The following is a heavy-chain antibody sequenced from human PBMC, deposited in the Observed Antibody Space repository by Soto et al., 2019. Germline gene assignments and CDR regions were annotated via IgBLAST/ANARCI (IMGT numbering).Heavy chain of an antibody. V-gene: IGHV1-18*01. CDR2: ISAYNGNT. J-gene: IGHJ5*02. CDR1: GYTFTSYG. D-gene: IGHD6-13*01. Sequence: ASVKVSCKASGYTFTSYGISWVRQAPGQGLEWMGWISAYNGNTNYAQKLQGRVTMTTDTSTSTAYMELRSLRSDDTAVYYCARDGREQLLIQIAYFDPWGQGTLVTVSS. CDR3: ARDGREQLLIQIAYFDP.